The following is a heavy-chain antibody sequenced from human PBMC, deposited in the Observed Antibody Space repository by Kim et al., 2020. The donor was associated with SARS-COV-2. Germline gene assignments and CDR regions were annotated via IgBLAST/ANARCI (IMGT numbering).Heavy chain of an antibody. D-gene: IGHD1-7*01. V-gene: IGHV4-59*01. CDR1: GGSISSYY. CDR3: VRLTGTIRDDAFDI. CDR2: IYYSGST. Sequence: SETLSLTCTVSGGSISSYYWSWIRQPPGKGLEWIGYIYYSGSTNYNPSLKSRVTISVDTSKNQFSLKLSSVTAADTAVYYCVRLTGTIRDDAFDIWGQG. J-gene: IGHJ3*02.